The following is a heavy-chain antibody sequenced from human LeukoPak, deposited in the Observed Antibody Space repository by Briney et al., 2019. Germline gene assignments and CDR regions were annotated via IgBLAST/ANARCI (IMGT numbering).Heavy chain of an antibody. CDR3: ARVGWFGELTRHPGGDS. V-gene: IGHV3-7*01. J-gene: IGHJ4*02. CDR2: IKEDGSEK. CDR1: GFTFGSYW. Sequence: GGSLRLSCAASGFTFGSYWMSWVRQAPGKGLEWVANIKEDGSEKNYVDSVKGRFTIYRDNAKDSLYTQMNSLRAEDTAVYYCARVGWFGELTRHPGGDSWGQGTLVTVSS. D-gene: IGHD3-10*01.